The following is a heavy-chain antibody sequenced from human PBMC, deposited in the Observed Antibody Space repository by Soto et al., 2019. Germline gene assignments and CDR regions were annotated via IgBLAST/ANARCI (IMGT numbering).Heavy chain of an antibody. V-gene: IGHV3-30-3*01. CDR1: GFTFSSYV. CDR2: ISYDGSNK. J-gene: IGHJ4*02. CDR3: ASPIPCSGGRCYPP. D-gene: IGHD2-15*01. Sequence: QVQLVESGGGVVQPGRSLRLSCAASGFTFSSYVMHWVRQAPGKGLEWVAVISYDGSNKYYADSVKGRFTISRDNSKNTLYLQMTSLRAADTAVYYCASPIPCSGGRCYPPGGQGTLVTVSS.